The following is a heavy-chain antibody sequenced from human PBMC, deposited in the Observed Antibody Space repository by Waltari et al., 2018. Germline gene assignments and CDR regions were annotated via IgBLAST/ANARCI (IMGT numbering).Heavy chain of an antibody. Sequence: QVQLQESGPGLVKPSETLSLTCTVSGGSISNYYWSWIRQPPGKGLEWIGFIYYSGSTNSNPSLKSRVTISVDTSKNQFSLKLSSVTAADTAVYYCAILYDAFDIWGQGTMVTVSS. CDR3: AILYDAFDI. CDR2: IYYSGST. V-gene: IGHV4-59*08. D-gene: IGHD2-8*01. J-gene: IGHJ3*02. CDR1: GGSISNYY.